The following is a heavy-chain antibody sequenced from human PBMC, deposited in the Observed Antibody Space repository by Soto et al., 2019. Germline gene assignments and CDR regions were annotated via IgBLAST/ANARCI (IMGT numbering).Heavy chain of an antibody. D-gene: IGHD2-2*01. V-gene: IGHV1-18*01. CDR1: GYTFTSYG. Sequence: ASVKVSCKASGYTFTSYGISWVRQAPGQGLEWMGWISAYNGNTNYAQKLQGRVTMTTDTSTSTAYMELRSLRSADTALYYCTREAIVVIPAAQPSHFDSWGQGTLVTVSS. J-gene: IGHJ4*02. CDR3: TREAIVVIPAAQPSHFDS. CDR2: ISAYNGNT.